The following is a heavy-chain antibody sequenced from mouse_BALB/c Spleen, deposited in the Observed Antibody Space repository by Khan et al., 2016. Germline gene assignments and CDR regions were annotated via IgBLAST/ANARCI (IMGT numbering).Heavy chain of an antibody. CDR1: GFTFSDYY. J-gene: IGHJ1*01. Sequence: EVELVESGGGLVQPGGSLKLSCATSGFTFSDYYMYWVRQTPEKRLEWVAYISNGGDDTYYTDTVKGRFTISRDNAKNILYLQMSRLKSEDQAMYYCGIHLRNYVIPCYFDVWGAGTTVTVSS. V-gene: IGHV5-12*02. CDR2: ISNGGDDT. CDR3: GIHLRNYVIPCYFDV. D-gene: IGHD1-1*01.